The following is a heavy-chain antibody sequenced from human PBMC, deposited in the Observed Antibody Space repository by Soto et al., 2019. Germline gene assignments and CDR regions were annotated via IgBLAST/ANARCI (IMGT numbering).Heavy chain of an antibody. V-gene: IGHV3-74*01. CDR1: GFSFSGYW. CDR3: ARGGAYIYGPQYD. D-gene: IGHD5-18*01. J-gene: IGHJ4*02. Sequence: EVQLVESGGGLVQPGGSLRLSCATSGFSFSGYWIHWVRQAPGKGLVWVSHINGDGSSTNYADSVKGRFTISRDYAKNTLYLQMISLRVEDTAVYYCARGGAYIYGPQYDWGQGTLVTVSS. CDR2: INGDGSST.